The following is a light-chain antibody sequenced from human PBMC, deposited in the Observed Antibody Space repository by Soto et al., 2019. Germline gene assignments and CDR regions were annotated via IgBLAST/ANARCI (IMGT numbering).Light chain of an antibody. CDR2: DAS. Sequence: EIVLTHSPGTLSLSPGERDTLSCRASQSVSSSYLAWYQQKPGQAPRLLIYDASSRATGIPDRFRGSGSGTDFTLTISRLEPEDFAVYYCQQFSSYPLTFGGGTKVDI. V-gene: IGKV3-20*01. J-gene: IGKJ4*01. CDR1: QSVSSSY. CDR3: QQFSSYPLT.